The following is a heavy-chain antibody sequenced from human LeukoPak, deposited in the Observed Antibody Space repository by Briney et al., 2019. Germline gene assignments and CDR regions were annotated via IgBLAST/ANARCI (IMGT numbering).Heavy chain of an antibody. CDR2: INEDGSEK. Sequence: GGSRRLSCAASGFTFSTYWMMWVRQAPGKGLEWVANINEDGSEKYYADSVEGRFTISRDNAKNSLDLQMSSLRADDTALYYCARSKIDYWGQGTLVTVSS. J-gene: IGHJ4*02. CDR3: ARSKIDY. V-gene: IGHV3-7*01. D-gene: IGHD4-11*01. CDR1: GFTFSTYW.